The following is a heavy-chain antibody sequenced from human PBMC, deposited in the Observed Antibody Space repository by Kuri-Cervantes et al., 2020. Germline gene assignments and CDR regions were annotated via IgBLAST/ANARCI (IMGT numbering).Heavy chain of an antibody. J-gene: IGHJ4*02. V-gene: IGHV4-59*01. CDR2: IYYSGST. CDR1: GGSISSYY. CDR3: ARGLIVDGGYYFDY. D-gene: IGHD1-26*01. Sequence: GSLRLSCTVSGGSISSYYWSWIRQPPGKGLEWIGYIYYSGSTNYNPSLKSRVTISVDTSKNQFSLKLSSVTAADTAVYFCARGLIVDGGYYFDYWGQGTLVTVSS.